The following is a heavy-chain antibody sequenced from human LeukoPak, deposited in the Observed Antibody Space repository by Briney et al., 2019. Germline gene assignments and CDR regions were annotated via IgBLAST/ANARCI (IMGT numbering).Heavy chain of an antibody. CDR2: IYPGDSDT. CDR3: ARRELSPERFFDY. J-gene: IGHJ4*02. CDR1: GYTFTNYW. V-gene: IGHV5-51*01. Sequence: GESLKISCQASGYTFTNYWIGWVRQLPGKGLEWMGIIYPGDSDTKYSPSFQGQVTMSADKSIRTAYLQWSSLKASDTAMYYCARRELSPERFFDYWGQGTLVAVS. D-gene: IGHD3-10*01.